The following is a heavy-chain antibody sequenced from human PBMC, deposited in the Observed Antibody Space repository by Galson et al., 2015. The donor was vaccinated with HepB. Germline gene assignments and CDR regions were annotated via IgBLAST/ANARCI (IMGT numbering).Heavy chain of an antibody. D-gene: IGHD6-13*01. V-gene: IGHV3-33*01. CDR1: GFTFSSYG. CDR3: ARDRGIAAADGMDV. CDR2: IWYDGSNK. J-gene: IGHJ6*02. Sequence: SLRLSCAASGFTFSSYGMHWVRQAPGKGLEWVAVIWYDGSNKYYADSVKGRFTISRDNSKNTLYLQMNSLRAEDTAVYYCARDRGIAAADGMDVWGQGTTVTVSS.